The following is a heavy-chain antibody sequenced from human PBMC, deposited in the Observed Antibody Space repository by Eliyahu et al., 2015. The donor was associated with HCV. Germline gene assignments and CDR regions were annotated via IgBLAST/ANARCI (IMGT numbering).Heavy chain of an antibody. V-gene: IGHV3-74*01. CDR2: INSDGNKK. J-gene: IGHJ4*02. Sequence: EVQVVESGGGLVQPGGSLRLSCAVSGFTFRNYWMNWVRQAPGKGLILXANINSDGNKKDYAGAVEGRFTISRDNTKNTLYLQMNSLRDEDTAVYYCAAIARGAAMRSSWSGNPDYWGQGTLVTVSS. CDR3: AAIARGAAMRSSWSGNPDY. D-gene: IGHD3-3*01. CDR1: GFTFRNYW.